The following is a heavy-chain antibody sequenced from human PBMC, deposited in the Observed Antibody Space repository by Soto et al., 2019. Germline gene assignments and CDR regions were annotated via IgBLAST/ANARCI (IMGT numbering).Heavy chain of an antibody. J-gene: IGHJ4*02. CDR1: GFTFSSYG. V-gene: IGHV3-33*01. D-gene: IGHD6-13*01. CDR2: IWYDGSNK. CDR3: ARGPQQLVLVIGLDFDY. Sequence: QVQLVESGGGVVQPGRSLRLSCAASGFTFSSYGMHWVRQAPGKGLEWVAVIWYDGSNKYYADSVKGRFTISRDNSKNTLYLQMNRLRAEDTAVYYCARGPQQLVLVIGLDFDYWGQGTLVTVSS.